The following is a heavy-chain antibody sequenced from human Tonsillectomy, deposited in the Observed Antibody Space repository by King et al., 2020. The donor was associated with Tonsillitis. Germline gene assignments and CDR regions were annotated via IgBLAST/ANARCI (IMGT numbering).Heavy chain of an antibody. Sequence: VQLVESGGGLVQPGGSLRLSCAASGLTLSKYWMSWVRQAPGKGLEWVANIKEDGNEQYYVDSVKGRFTISRDNAKNSLYLQMNSLRAEDTAVYYCAREWLPEDDYWYFDLWGRGTLVTVSS. J-gene: IGHJ2*01. CDR3: AREWLPEDDYWYFDL. CDR2: IKEDGNEQ. CDR1: GLTLSKYW. D-gene: IGHD5-12*01. V-gene: IGHV3-7*03.